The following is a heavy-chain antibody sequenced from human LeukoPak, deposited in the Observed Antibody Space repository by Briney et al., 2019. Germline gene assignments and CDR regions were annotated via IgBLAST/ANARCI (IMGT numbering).Heavy chain of an antibody. CDR2: ISWNSGSI. V-gene: IGHV3-9*01. CDR3: ARALDDYYDSSGYPDY. D-gene: IGHD3-22*01. Sequence: GGSLRLSCAASGFTFDDYAMHWVRHAPGKGLEWVSGISWNSGSIGYADSVKGRFTISRDNAKNSLYLQMNSLRAEDTALHYCARALDDYYDSSGYPDYWGQGTLVTVSS. CDR1: GFTFDDYA. J-gene: IGHJ4*02.